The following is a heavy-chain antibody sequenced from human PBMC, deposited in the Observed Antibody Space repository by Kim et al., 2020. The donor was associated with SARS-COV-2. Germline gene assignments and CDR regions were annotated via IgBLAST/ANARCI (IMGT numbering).Heavy chain of an antibody. CDR2: INPSGGST. CDR1: GYTFTSYY. CDR3: ARDPLTPYSSGWTPWSYYYYYGMDV. D-gene: IGHD6-19*01. V-gene: IGHV1-46*01. J-gene: IGHJ6*02. Sequence: ASVKVSCKASGYTFTSYYMHWVRQAPGQGLEWMGIINPSGGSTSYAQKFQGRVTMTRDTSTSTVYMELSSLRSEDTAVYYCARDPLTPYSSGWTPWSYYYYYGMDVWGQGTTVTVSS.